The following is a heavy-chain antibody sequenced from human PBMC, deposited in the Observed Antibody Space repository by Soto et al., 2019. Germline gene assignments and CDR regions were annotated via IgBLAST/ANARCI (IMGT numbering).Heavy chain of an antibody. V-gene: IGHV3-7*01. CDR1: GFTFSNYW. CDR2: VKQDGSEK. Sequence: EVQLVESGGDLVQPGGSLRVSCAASGFTFSNYWMTWVRQAPGKGLEWVANVKQDGSEKNYADSVKGRFTISRDNAKSSLYLQMNSLRGEDSAVYFCARDKALWAIKLLDYWGQGTLVTVSS. D-gene: IGHD2-2*02. CDR3: ARDKALWAIKLLDY. J-gene: IGHJ4*02.